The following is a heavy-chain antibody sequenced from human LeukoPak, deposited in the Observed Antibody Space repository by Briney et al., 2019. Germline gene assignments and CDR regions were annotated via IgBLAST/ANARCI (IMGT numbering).Heavy chain of an antibody. Sequence: SETLSLTCTVSGGSFNSGSYYWSWVRQPAGKGLEWDVRIYTSGRHNHNPSLKSRVTISVKTSKNQFSLQLTSVTAADTAVYYCARAMRVDRFFDYWGQGILVTVSS. CDR3: ARAMRVDRFFDY. V-gene: IGHV4-61*02. J-gene: IGHJ4*02. CDR2: IYTSGRH. CDR1: GGSFNSGSYY. D-gene: IGHD5-12*01.